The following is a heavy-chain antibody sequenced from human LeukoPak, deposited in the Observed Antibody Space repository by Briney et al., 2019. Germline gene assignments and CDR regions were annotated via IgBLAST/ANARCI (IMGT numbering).Heavy chain of an antibody. CDR1: GFTFSSYW. J-gene: IGHJ4*02. Sequence: PGGSLRLSCAASGFTFSSYWMHWVRQAPGKGLVWVSRINSDGSSTSYADSVKGRFTISRDNAKNTLYLQMNSLSAEDTAVYYCASAVVVPAASDYWGQGTLVTVSS. V-gene: IGHV3-74*01. CDR3: ASAVVVPAASDY. CDR2: INSDGSST. D-gene: IGHD2-2*01.